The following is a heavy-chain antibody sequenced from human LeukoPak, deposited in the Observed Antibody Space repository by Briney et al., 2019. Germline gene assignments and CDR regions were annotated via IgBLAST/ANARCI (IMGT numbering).Heavy chain of an antibody. CDR1: GFTVSAYA. CDR2: IYDDNT. V-gene: IGHV3-23*01. D-gene: IGHD3-10*01. J-gene: IGHJ4*02. CDR3: AARKVRGVWFYLDY. Sequence: PGGSLRLSCAASGFTVSAYAMAWVRPAPGKGLEWVSTIYDDNTYYADSVKGRFAISTDNSKNTLYLQMNSLRVEDTAVYFCAARKVRGVWFYLDYWGQGTLVTVSS.